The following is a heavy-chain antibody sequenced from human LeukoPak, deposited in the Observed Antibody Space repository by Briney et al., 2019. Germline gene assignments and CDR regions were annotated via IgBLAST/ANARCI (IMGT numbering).Heavy chain of an antibody. CDR2: IIPILGIA. J-gene: IGHJ4*02. V-gene: IGHV1-69*04. CDR1: GGTFSSYA. CDR3: ARGPPAYYYDSSGYYSFDY. Sequence: SVKVSCKASGGTFSSYAISWVRQAPGQGLEWMGRIIPILGIANYAQKFQGRVTITADKSTSTAYMELSSLRSEDTAVYYCARGPPAYYYDSSGYYSFDYWGQGTLVTVSS. D-gene: IGHD3-22*01.